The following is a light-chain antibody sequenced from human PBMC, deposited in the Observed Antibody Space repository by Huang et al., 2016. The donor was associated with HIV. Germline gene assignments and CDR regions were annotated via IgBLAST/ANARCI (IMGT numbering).Light chain of an antibody. Sequence: DIQMTQYPSSLSASVGDRVSISCRAGQDINTFLNWYQQKPGKAPKLLIYGASTLQSGVPSRFRGSGSGTDLTLTITSLQPEDIATYYCQQSFTTPPISFGQGTRLDIK. V-gene: IGKV1-39*01. CDR3: QQSFTTPPIS. CDR2: GAS. J-gene: IGKJ5*01. CDR1: QDINTF.